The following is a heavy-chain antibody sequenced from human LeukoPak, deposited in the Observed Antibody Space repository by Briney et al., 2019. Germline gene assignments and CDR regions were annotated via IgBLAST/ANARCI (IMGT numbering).Heavy chain of an antibody. D-gene: IGHD2-2*01. CDR1: GGTFSSYA. CDR2: IIPIFGTA. CDR3: ARALGYCSSTSCNDAFDI. Sequence: SVKVSCKASGGTFSSYAISWVRQAPGQGLEWMGGIIPIFGTANYAQKFQGRVTITADESTSTAYMELSSLRSEDTAVYYCARALGYCSSTSCNDAFDIWGQGTMVTVSS. J-gene: IGHJ3*02. V-gene: IGHV1-69*01.